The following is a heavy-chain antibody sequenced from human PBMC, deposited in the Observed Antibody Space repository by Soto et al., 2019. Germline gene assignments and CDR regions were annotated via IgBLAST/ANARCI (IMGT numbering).Heavy chain of an antibody. D-gene: IGHD5-18*01. J-gene: IGHJ4*02. CDR1: AAPSVITT. CDR3: ARDPPHSYGVYYFGY. CDR2: IYSSGST. Sequence: SQSCPSPALSLAAPSVITTGTGSGSPQGRDWSGLDIYSSGSTHYNRSLQNRVTISIDTSKNHVSLKVNSVTAADTAVYHCARDPPHSYGVYYFGYWGQGTPVTVSS. V-gene: IGHV4-59*01.